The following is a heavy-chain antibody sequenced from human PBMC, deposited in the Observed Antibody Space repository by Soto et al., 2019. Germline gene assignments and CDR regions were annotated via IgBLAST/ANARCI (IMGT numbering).Heavy chain of an antibody. Sequence: EVQLVESGGGLVQPGGSLKLSCAASGFTFSGSAMHWVRQASGKGLEWVGRIRSKANSYATAYAASVKGRFTISRDDSKNTAYPQMNSLKTEDTAVYYCTARSRRWSIDYWGQGTLVTVSS. CDR3: TARSRRWSIDY. CDR1: GFTFSGSA. D-gene: IGHD2-15*01. J-gene: IGHJ4*02. V-gene: IGHV3-73*01. CDR2: IRSKANSYAT.